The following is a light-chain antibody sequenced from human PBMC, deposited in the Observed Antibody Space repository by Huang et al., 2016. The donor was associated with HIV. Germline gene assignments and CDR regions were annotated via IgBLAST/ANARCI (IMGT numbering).Light chain of an antibody. Sequence: DILLTQSPDSLAVSLGERATLTCRSSRSLLFASNSKNFLAWYQQKPGPSPKLLIYMAAVREAGVPERFTGGGSGTEFTLTIASLQAEDVAVYYCQQFYNMPYTFGRGTRLEI. CDR3: QQFYNMPYT. CDR2: MAA. J-gene: IGKJ2*01. V-gene: IGKV4-1*01. CDR1: RSLLFASNSKNF.